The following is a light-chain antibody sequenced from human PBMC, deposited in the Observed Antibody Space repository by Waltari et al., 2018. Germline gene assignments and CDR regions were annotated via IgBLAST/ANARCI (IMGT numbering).Light chain of an antibody. CDR1: NSDV. CDR2: EVF. CDR3: CTHLNFEIRWV. V-gene: IGLV2-23*02. Sequence: QSAPTQPASVSGSPGQSITISCPGTNSDVVPWYQQYPGKAPKLLIYEVFKRPFGVSDRFSGSKSGSTASLTISGLQAEDEADYYCCTHLNFEIRWVFGGGTKLTVL. J-gene: IGLJ3*02.